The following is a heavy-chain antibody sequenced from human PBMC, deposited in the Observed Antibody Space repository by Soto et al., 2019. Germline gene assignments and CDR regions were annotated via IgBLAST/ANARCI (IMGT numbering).Heavy chain of an antibody. D-gene: IGHD2-15*01. CDR3: ARGRRYCSGGSCSGYYGMDV. V-gene: IGHV3-13*04. CDR2: IGTAGDT. Sequence: EVQLVESGGGLVQPGGSLRLSCAASGFTFSSYDMHWVRQATGKGLEWVSAIGTAGDTYYPGSVKGRFTISRENAKNSLYLQMNSLRAGDTAVYYCARGRRYCSGGSCSGYYGMDVWGQGTTVTVSS. CDR1: GFTFSSYD. J-gene: IGHJ6*02.